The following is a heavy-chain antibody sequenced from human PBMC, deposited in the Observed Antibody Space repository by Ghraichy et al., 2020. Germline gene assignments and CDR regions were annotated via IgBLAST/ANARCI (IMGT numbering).Heavy chain of an antibody. Sequence: GGSLRLSCAASGFTFSSYGMHWVRQAPGKGLEWVAVISYDGSNKYYADSVKGRFTISRDNSKNTLYLQMNSLRAEDTAVYYCASQRVRYCSTTSCYVDYWGQGTLVTVSS. CDR3: ASQRVRYCSTTSCYVDY. J-gene: IGHJ4*02. CDR2: ISYDGSNK. V-gene: IGHV3-30*03. CDR1: GFTFSSYG. D-gene: IGHD2-2*01.